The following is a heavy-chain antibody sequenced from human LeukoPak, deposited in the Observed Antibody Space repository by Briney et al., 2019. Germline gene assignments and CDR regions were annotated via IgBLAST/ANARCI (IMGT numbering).Heavy chain of an antibody. V-gene: IGHV3-30*18. J-gene: IGHJ4*02. D-gene: IGHD5-18*01. Sequence: PGRSLRLSCAASGFTFSSYGMHWVRQAPGKGLEWVAVILYDGSNKYYADSVKGRFTISRDNSKNTLYLQMNSLRAEDTAVYYCAKDHLKYSYGYFPDDYWGQGTLVTVSS. CDR3: AKDHLKYSYGYFPDDY. CDR2: ILYDGSNK. CDR1: GFTFSSYG.